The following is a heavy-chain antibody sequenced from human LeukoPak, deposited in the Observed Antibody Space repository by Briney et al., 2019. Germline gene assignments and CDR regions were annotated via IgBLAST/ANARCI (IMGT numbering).Heavy chain of an antibody. Sequence: PGGSLRLSCAAFGFTFSSYGMHWVRQAPGKGLEWVAFIRYDGSNKYYADSVKGRFTISRGNAKNSLYLLMNSLRAEDTALYHCARGVVVPAAINNWFDPWGQGTLVTVSS. J-gene: IGHJ5*02. CDR1: GFTFSSYG. CDR3: ARGVVVPAAINNWFDP. CDR2: IRYDGSNK. D-gene: IGHD2-2*01. V-gene: IGHV3-30*02.